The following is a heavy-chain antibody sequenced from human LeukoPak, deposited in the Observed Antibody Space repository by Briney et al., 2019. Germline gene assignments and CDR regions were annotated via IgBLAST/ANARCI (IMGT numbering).Heavy chain of an antibody. Sequence: PGGSLRLSCAASGFTFSSYWMHWVRQAPGKGLVWVSRINSDGSSTSYADSVKGRFTISRDNAKNTLYLQMNSLRAEDTAVYYCARGTLYSSGLTELFYWGQGTLVTVSS. V-gene: IGHV3-74*01. D-gene: IGHD6-19*01. CDR3: ARGTLYSSGLTELFY. CDR2: INSDGSST. J-gene: IGHJ4*02. CDR1: GFTFSSYW.